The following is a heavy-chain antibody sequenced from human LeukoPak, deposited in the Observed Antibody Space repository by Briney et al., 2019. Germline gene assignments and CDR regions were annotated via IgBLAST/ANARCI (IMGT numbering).Heavy chain of an antibody. V-gene: IGHV4-31*03. CDR1: GGSINIGAYY. Sequence: PSETPSLTCTVSGGSINIGAYYWSWIRQLPGKGLEWIGYIYYSGITYYNPSLKSRVAMSVDTSKNQFSLKLSSVTAADTAVYYCARVVAPPYDSRKTSFDYWGQGTLVTVSS. CDR2: IYYSGIT. CDR3: ARVVAPPYDSRKTSFDY. J-gene: IGHJ4*02. D-gene: IGHD3-22*01.